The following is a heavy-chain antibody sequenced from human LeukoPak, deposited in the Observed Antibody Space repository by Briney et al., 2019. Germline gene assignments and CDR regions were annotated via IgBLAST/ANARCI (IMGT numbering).Heavy chain of an antibody. J-gene: IGHJ3*02. D-gene: IGHD3-10*01. V-gene: IGHV4-38-2*02. Sequence: AETLSLTCAVSGYSLNSGYYWGWTGQPPGKGLEWMGRIYHSGSTLYTPSLKSRVTISVDTSKNQFSLKLSSVTAADTAVYYCAREWFGELFGAFDIWGQGTMVTVSS. CDR1: GYSLNSGYY. CDR3: AREWFGELFGAFDI. CDR2: IYHSGST.